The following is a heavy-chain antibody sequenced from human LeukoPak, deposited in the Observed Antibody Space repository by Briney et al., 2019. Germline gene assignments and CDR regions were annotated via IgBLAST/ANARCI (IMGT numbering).Heavy chain of an antibody. CDR3: ARSDTTGPGRNPFDY. CDR2: INPDGGST. CDR1: GYTFTTYY. D-gene: IGHD1-1*01. J-gene: IGHJ4*02. Sequence: ASVKVSCKASGYTFTTYYMHWVRQAPGQGLEWLGIINPDGGSTTYAEKFHGRVTIRSDTSTSTVYMDLTSLRSGDTAVYYCARSDTTGPGRNPFDYWGQGTLVTVSS. V-gene: IGHV1-46*01.